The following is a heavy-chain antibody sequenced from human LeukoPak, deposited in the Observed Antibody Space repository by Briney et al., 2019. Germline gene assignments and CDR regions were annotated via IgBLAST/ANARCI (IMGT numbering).Heavy chain of an antibody. J-gene: IGHJ4*02. CDR1: GFTFSSYG. D-gene: IGHD2-2*02. V-gene: IGHV3-30*18. Sequence: PGRSLRLSCAASGFTFSSYGMHWVRQAPGKGLEWVAVISYDGSNKYYADSVKGRFTISRDNSKNTLYLQMNSLRAEDTAVYYCAKSQLLLYFPSHFDYWGQGTLVTVSS. CDR2: ISYDGSNK. CDR3: AKSQLLLYFPSHFDY.